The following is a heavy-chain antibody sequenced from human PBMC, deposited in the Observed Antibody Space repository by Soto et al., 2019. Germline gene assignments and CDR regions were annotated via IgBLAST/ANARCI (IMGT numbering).Heavy chain of an antibody. CDR2: IWSDGSNK. V-gene: IGHV3-33*03. CDR1: GLRFSSYG. D-gene: IGHD1-26*01. J-gene: IGHJ4*02. Sequence: QVQLVESGGGVVQPGRSLRLSCAASGLRFSSYGMHWVRQAPGKGLEWVAAIWSDGSNKYYADSVKGRFTISRDNSKNTVYLQMNSLRVEDTAVYYCASAAGAYDNWGQGALVTVSS. CDR3: ASAAGAYDN.